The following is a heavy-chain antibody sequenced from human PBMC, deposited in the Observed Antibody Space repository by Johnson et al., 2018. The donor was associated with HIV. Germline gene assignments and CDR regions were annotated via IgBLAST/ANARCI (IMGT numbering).Heavy chain of an antibody. CDR2: ISYDGSNK. D-gene: IGHD6-13*01. V-gene: IGHV3-30-3*01. Sequence: GKGLEWVAVISYDGSNKYYADSVKGRFTISRENAKNSVYLQMKSGRAEDTALDFCARGKGAAVGLDAFDIWGQGTMVTVSS. J-gene: IGHJ3*02. CDR3: ARGKGAAVGLDAFDI.